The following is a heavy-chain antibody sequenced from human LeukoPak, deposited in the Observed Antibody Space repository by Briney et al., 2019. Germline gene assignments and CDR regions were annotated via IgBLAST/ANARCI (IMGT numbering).Heavy chain of an antibody. CDR3: TTDSGRGVRGY. Sequence: PGGSLRLSCAASGFTFPNAWVNWVRQAPGKGLEWVGHIKSIGNGGTIDYAAPVKGRFTISGDDSKNTVYLQMNSLEIEDTAVYFCTTDSGRGVRGYWGQGTLVTVSS. D-gene: IGHD3-10*01. CDR1: GFTFPNAW. CDR2: IKSIGNGGTI. J-gene: IGHJ4*02. V-gene: IGHV3-15*01.